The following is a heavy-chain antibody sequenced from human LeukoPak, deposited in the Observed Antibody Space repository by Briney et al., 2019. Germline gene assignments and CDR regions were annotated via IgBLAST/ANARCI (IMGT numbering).Heavy chain of an antibody. CDR2: IYYSGST. J-gene: IGHJ3*02. V-gene: IGHV4-59*12. CDR1: GGAISSYY. CDR3: ASAYCGGDCYLDPHDAFDI. Sequence: SETLSLTCTVSGGAISSYYWSWIRQPPEKGPEWSGYIYYSGSTNYNPSLKSRVTISVDTSKNQFSLKLSSVTAADTAVYYCASAYCGGDCYLDPHDAFDIWGQGTMVTVSS. D-gene: IGHD2-21*02.